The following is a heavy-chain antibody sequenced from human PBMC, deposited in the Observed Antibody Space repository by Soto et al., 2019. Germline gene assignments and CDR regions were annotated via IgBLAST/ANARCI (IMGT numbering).Heavy chain of an antibody. CDR2: ISYDGSNK. J-gene: IGHJ6*02. V-gene: IGHV3-30-3*01. Sequence: PGGSLRLSCAASGFTFSSYAMHWVRQAPGKGLEWVAVISYDGSNKYYADSVKGRFTISRDNSKNTLYLQMNSLRAEDTAVYYCARAPNVDTAMVTNHYYYGMDVWGQGTTVTVSS. CDR1: GFTFSSYA. D-gene: IGHD5-18*01. CDR3: ARAPNVDTAMVTNHYYYGMDV.